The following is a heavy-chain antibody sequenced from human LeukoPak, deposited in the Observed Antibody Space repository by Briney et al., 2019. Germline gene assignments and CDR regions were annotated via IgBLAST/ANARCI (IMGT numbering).Heavy chain of an antibody. CDR1: GFTFSSYA. CDR2: ISYDGSNK. V-gene: IGHV3-30*04. D-gene: IGHD3-10*01. Sequence: GGSLRLSCAASGFTFSSYAMHWVRQAPGKGLEWVAVISYDGSNKYYADSVKGRFTISRDNSKNTLYLQMNSLRAEDTAVYYCAKDLDEGYYYGSAQTHWGQGTLVSVSS. J-gene: IGHJ4*02. CDR3: AKDLDEGYYYGSAQTH.